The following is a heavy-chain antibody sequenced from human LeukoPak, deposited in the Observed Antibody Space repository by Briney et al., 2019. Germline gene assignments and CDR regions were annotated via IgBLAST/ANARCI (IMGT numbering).Heavy chain of an antibody. CDR1: GGSFSGYY. V-gene: IGHV4-34*01. CDR3: ARRIAAAVNYINY. CDR2: INHSGST. D-gene: IGHD6-13*01. Sequence: SETLSLTCAVYGGSFSGYYWSWIRQPPGKGLEWIGEINHSGSTNYNPSLKSRVTISVDTSKYQFSLKLSSVTAADTAVYYCARRIAAAVNYINYWGQGTLVTVSS. J-gene: IGHJ4*02.